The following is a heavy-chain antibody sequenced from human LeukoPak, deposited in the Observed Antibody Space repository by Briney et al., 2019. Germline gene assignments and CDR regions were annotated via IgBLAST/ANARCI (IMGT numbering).Heavy chain of an antibody. D-gene: IGHD3-9*01. CDR2: IHTSGST. J-gene: IGHJ4*02. Sequence: SETLSLTCTVSGGSISSYYWSWIRQPAGKGLEWIGRIHTSGSTNYNPSLKSRVTMSVDTSKNQFSLKLSSVTAADTAVYYCAREGRRYDILTGYYQPIDYWGQGTLVTVSS. CDR1: GGSISSYY. V-gene: IGHV4-4*07. CDR3: AREGRRYDILTGYYQPIDY.